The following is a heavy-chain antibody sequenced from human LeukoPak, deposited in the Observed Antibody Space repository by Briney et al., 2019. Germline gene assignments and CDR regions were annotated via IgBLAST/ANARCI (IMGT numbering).Heavy chain of an antibody. CDR1: GFTVSSNY. J-gene: IGHJ4*02. D-gene: IGHD3-22*01. V-gene: IGHV3-53*01. CDR3: AKDFPYQLYYDSSGLSDY. Sequence: GGSLRLSCATSGFTVSSNYMSWVRQAPGKGLEWVSVIYSGGSTYYADSVKGRFTISRDNSKNTLYLQMNSLRAEDTAVYYCAKDFPYQLYYDSSGLSDYWGQGTLVTVSS. CDR2: IYSGGST.